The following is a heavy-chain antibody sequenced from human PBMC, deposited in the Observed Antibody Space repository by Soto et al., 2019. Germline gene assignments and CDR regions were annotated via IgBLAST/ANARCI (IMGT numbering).Heavy chain of an antibody. D-gene: IGHD4-4*01. CDR3: AKDIYYRVVFREDYYYYAMDV. CDR1: GFTFDDYA. J-gene: IGHJ6*02. V-gene: IGHV3-9*01. CDR2: ISWNSGTM. Sequence: HPGGSLRLSCATSGFTFDDYAMHWVRQAPGKGLEWVSTISWNSGTMDYADSVKGRFTISRDTAKNSLYLQMNSLRAEDTALYYCAKDIYYRVVFREDYYYYAMDVWGQGTTVTVSS.